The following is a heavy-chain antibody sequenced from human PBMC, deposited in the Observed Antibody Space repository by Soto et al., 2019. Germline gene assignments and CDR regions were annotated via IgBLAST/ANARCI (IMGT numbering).Heavy chain of an antibody. Sequence: VASVKVACKTSGYMFRNYAISWVRQAPGQGLEWMGWISVSNDNTDSAHALRGRLTMTTDTSTSTAYLELTSQMSNDTAVYYCARSSPSLDYWGQGSLVTVSS. D-gene: IGHD3-10*01. CDR2: ISVSNDNT. CDR3: ARSSPSLDY. J-gene: IGHJ4*02. V-gene: IGHV1-18*04. CDR1: GYMFRNYA.